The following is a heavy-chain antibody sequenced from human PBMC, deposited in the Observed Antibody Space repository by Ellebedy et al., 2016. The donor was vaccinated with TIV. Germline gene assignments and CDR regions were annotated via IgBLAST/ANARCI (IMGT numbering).Heavy chain of an antibody. Sequence: GESLKISCAASGFTVSSNYMSWVRQAPGKGLEWVSYISSSSSTIYYADSVKGRFTISRDNAKNSLYLQMNSLRAEDTAVYYCASNGMDVWGQGTTVTVSS. CDR3: ASNGMDV. V-gene: IGHV3-48*01. J-gene: IGHJ6*02. CDR2: ISSSSSTI. CDR1: GFTVSSNY.